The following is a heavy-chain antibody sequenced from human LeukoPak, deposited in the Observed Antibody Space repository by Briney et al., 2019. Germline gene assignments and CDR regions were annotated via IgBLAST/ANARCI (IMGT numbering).Heavy chain of an antibody. V-gene: IGHV4-59*01. D-gene: IGHD7-27*01. CDR1: GGSISSYY. J-gene: IGHJ4*02. CDR3: ARGPPNWGYDY. Sequence: SETLSLICTVSGGSISSYYWSWIRQPPGKGLEWIGYIYYSGSTNCNPSLKSRVTISVDTSKNQFSLKLSSVTAADTAVYYCARGPPNWGYDYWGPGTLVTVSS. CDR2: IYYSGST.